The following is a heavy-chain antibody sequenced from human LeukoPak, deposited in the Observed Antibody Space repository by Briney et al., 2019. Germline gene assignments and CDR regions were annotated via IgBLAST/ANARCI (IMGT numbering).Heavy chain of an antibody. D-gene: IGHD5-18*01. CDR1: GYTFTSYG. V-gene: IGHV1-18*01. CDR3: ARELRGYGYGYSRYFDY. Sequence: GASVKVSCKASGYTFTSYGISWVRQAPGQGLEWMGWISAYNGNTNYAQKLQGRVTMTTDTSTSTAYMELRSLRSDDTAVYYCARELRGYGYGYSRYFDYWGQGTLVTVSS. CDR2: ISAYNGNT. J-gene: IGHJ4*03.